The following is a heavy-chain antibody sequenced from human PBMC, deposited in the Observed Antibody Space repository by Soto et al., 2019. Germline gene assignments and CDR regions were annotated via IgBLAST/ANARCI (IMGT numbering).Heavy chain of an antibody. CDR1: GFTFSSYW. J-gene: IGHJ2*01. CDR3: ARAKGSWYFDL. CDR2: LKSDGSST. V-gene: IGHV3-74*01. Sequence: EVQLVESGGGLVQPGGSLRLSCAASGFTFSSYWMHWVRQAPGKGLVWVSRLKSDGSSTAYADSVKGRFTISRDNAKNTLYLQMNSLRAEDTAVYYCARAKGSWYFDLWGRGPLVTVSS.